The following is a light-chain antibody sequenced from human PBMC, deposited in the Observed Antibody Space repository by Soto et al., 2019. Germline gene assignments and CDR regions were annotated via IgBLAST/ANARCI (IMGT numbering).Light chain of an antibody. CDR1: CSDVGGYNY. Sequence: QSALTQPASVSGSHGQSITISCTGTCSDVGGYNYVSWYQQHPGKAPKLMIYEVSNRPSGVSNRFSGSKSGNTASLTISGLQAEDEADYYCSSYTSSSTLVFGTGTKLTVL. CDR2: EVS. CDR3: SSYTSSSTLV. J-gene: IGLJ1*01. V-gene: IGLV2-14*01.